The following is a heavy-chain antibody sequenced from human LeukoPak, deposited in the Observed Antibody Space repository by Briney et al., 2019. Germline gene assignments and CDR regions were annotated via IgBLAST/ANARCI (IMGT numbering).Heavy chain of an antibody. CDR1: GFTFSSYW. D-gene: IGHD3-10*01. Sequence: GGSLRLSCAASGFTFSSYWMHWVRQTPGKGLMWVARIKSDGSTVYADSVQGRFTISRDNAKNTVYLQMNSLRVDDTAIYYCTRAITYFYGSVTYDWFDSWGQGTRVTVSS. CDR3: TRAITYFYGSVTYDWFDS. CDR2: IKSDGST. V-gene: IGHV3-74*01. J-gene: IGHJ5*01.